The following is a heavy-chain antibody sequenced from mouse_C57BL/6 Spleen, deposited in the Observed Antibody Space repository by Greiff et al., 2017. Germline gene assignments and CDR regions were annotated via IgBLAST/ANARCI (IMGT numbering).Heavy chain of an antibody. J-gene: IGHJ3*01. CDR1: GYSITSGYY. CDR3: ARDEGIYDGYYEAY. D-gene: IGHD2-3*01. CDR2: ISYDGSN. V-gene: IGHV3-6*01. Sequence: EVQLVESGPGLVKPSQSLSLTCSVTGYSITSGYYWNWIRQFPGNKLEWMGYISYDGSNNYNPSLKNRISITRDTSKNQFFLKLNSVTTEDTATYYCARDEGIYDGYYEAYWGQGTLVTVSA.